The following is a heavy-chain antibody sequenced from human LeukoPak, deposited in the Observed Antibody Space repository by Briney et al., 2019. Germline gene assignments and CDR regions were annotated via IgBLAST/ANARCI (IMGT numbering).Heavy chain of an antibody. J-gene: IGHJ4*02. CDR1: GGSINRGGYS. V-gene: IGHV4-30-2*01. CDR3: ARGAHYNILTAYFDY. CDR2: IYHSGST. Sequence: SETLSLTCAVSGGSINRGGYSWSWIRQPPGKGLEWIGYIYHSGSTYYNPSLESRVTISLDRSKNQFSLKLTSMTAADTAVYYCARGAHYNILTAYFDYWGQGTLVTVSS. D-gene: IGHD3-9*01.